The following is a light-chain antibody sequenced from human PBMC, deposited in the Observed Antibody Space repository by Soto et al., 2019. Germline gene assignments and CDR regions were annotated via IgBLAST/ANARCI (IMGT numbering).Light chain of an antibody. J-gene: IGLJ1*01. V-gene: IGLV2-14*01. Sequence: QSVLTQPASVSGSPGQSITISCTGTSSDVGGYNYVSWYQQHPGKAPKLMIYEVSNRPSGVSNRFSGSKSGNTASLTISGLQAEDEAAYYCSSYTSSSNGVLGKGTKLT. CDR3: SSYTSSSNGV. CDR2: EVS. CDR1: SSDVGGYNY.